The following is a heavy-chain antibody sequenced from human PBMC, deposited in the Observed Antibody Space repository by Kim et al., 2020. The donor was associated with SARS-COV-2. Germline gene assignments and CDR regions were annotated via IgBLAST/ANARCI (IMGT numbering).Heavy chain of an antibody. D-gene: IGHD1-26*01. V-gene: IGHV1-18*01. CDR3: ARPSGSYSKNAFDI. J-gene: IGHJ3*02. Sequence: AQKLQGRFTMTTDTSTSTAYMELRSLISDDTAVYYCARPSGSYSKNAFDIWGQGTMVTVSS.